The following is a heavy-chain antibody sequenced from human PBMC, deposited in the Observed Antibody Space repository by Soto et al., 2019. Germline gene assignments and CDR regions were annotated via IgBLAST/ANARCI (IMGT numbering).Heavy chain of an antibody. Sequence: VQLQQWGAGLLKPSETLSLPCAVYGGSFSGDYWSWIRKPPGKGLEWIGEINPSGSTNYNPSLRSRVTISVDTSKNQFSLKLSSVTAADTAVYYCASGYGMDVWGQGTTVTVSS. CDR3: ASGYGMDV. J-gene: IGHJ6*02. V-gene: IGHV4-34*01. CDR1: GGSFSGDY. CDR2: INPSGST.